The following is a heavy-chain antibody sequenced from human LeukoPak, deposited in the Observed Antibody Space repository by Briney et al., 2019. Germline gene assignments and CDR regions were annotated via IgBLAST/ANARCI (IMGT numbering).Heavy chain of an antibody. CDR2: ISWNSGSI. V-gene: IGHV3-9*01. J-gene: IGHJ4*02. D-gene: IGHD5-12*01. Sequence: GGSLRLSCAASGFTFHHYAIHWVRQVPGKGLEWVSGISWNSGSIGYVDSVKGRFTNSRDNAKNSVYLQMNSLRAEDTALYYCAKDKAPLYSGYDWDLDFWGQGTLVTVSS. CDR3: AKDKAPLYSGYDWDLDF. CDR1: GFTFHHYA.